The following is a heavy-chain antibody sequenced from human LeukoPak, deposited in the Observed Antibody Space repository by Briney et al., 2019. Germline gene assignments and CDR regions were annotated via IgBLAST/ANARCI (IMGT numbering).Heavy chain of an antibody. V-gene: IGHV4-34*09. CDR1: GGSFSGYY. J-gene: IGHJ5*02. Sequence: SSETLSLTCAVYGGSFSGYYWSWIRQPPGKGLEWIGEINHSGSTYYNPSLKSRVTISVDTSKNQFSLKLSSVTAADTAVYYCARANIAAAGPPNWFDPWGQGTLVTVSS. D-gene: IGHD6-13*01. CDR2: INHSGST. CDR3: ARANIAAAGPPNWFDP.